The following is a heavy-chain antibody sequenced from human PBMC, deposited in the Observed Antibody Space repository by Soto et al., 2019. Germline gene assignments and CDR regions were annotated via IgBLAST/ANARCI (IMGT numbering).Heavy chain of an antibody. CDR2: ISDGGSYT. CDR1: GFVFSDYY. V-gene: IGHV3-11*05. CDR3: ARAPGAVNSYAGVDV. Sequence: GGSLRLSCVASGFVFSDYYMAWIRQAPGKGLEWVSYISDGGSYTNHGNSVRGRVSVSRDDTRNSLYLQINNLRVEDTGVYYCARAPGAVNSYAGVDVWGQGTTVTVSS. J-gene: IGHJ6*02. D-gene: IGHD6-19*01.